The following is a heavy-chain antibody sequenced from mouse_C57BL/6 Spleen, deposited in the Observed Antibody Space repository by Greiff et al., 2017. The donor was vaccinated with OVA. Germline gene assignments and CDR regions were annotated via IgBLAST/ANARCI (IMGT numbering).Heavy chain of an antibody. D-gene: IGHD2-3*01. CDR2: IYPGDGDT. CDR3: ARHYDGSMDY. Sequence: VKLMESGAELVKPGASVKISCKASGYAFSSYWMNWVKQRPGKGLEWIGQIYPGDGDTNYNGKFKGKATLTADKSSSTAYMQLSSLTSEDSAVYFCARHYDGSMDYWGQGTSVTVSS. CDR1: GYAFSSYW. J-gene: IGHJ4*01. V-gene: IGHV1-80*01.